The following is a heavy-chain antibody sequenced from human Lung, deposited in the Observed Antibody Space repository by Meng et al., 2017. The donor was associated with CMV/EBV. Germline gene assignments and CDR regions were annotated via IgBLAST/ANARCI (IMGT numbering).Heavy chain of an antibody. CDR3: AKASLSYYSDSSAYYFFDF. D-gene: IGHD3-22*01. CDR2: IYSGGGST. Sequence: GEXXTISCEASGFTFSSYAMSWVRQAPGKGLEWVSVIYSGGGSTYYADSVKGRFAISRDNSKNTLNLQMNSLRAEDTAIYYCAKASLSYYSDSSAYYFFDFWXQGTXVTVSS. V-gene: IGHV3-23*03. CDR1: GFTFSSYA. J-gene: IGHJ4*02.